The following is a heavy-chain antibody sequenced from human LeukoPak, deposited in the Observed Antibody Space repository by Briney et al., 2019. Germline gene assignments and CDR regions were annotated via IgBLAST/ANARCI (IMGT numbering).Heavy chain of an antibody. CDR1: SGSISSTNW. Sequence: SETLSLTCGVSSGSISSTNWWSWVRQPPGQGLEWIGEISLTGETNYNPSLNGRVTMSLDESRNQLSLDLTSVTAADTAIYYCSGESGAFCPFGYWGQGILVIVPP. CDR3: SGESGAFCPFGY. J-gene: IGHJ4*02. D-gene: IGHD1-26*01. CDR2: ISLTGET. V-gene: IGHV4-4*02.